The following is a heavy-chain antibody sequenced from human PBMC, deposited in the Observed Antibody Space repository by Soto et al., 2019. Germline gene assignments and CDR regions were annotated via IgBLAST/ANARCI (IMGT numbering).Heavy chain of an antibody. Sequence: QVQLLQSGAEVRRPGASVRVSCKASGYTFANYDVSWVRKAAGQGLGWVGWMSPATGMTKTTYLPQCRDRVTMTWDTSLATAYLDVHTLLSDDTAVYYCARGGMAGYDFWSNPRGDGLTSWGQGTLVVVSS. D-gene: IGHD3-3*01. CDR2: MSPATGMTKT. CDR1: GYTFANYD. J-gene: IGHJ5*02. CDR3: ARGGMAGYDFWSNPRGDGLTS. V-gene: IGHV1-8*01.